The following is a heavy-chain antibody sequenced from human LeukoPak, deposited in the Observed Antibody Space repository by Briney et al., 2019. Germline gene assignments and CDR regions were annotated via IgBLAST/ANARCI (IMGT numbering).Heavy chain of an antibody. CDR1: GFTFSSYA. CDR3: ARGGDVLRYFLDNWFDP. V-gene: IGHV3-23*01. Sequence: GGSLRLSCAASGFTFSSYAMSWVRQAPGKGLEWVSAISGSGGSTYYADSVKGRFTISRDNSKNTLYLQMNSLRSEDTAVYYCARGGDVLRYFLDNWFDPWGQGTLVTVSS. CDR2: ISGSGGST. D-gene: IGHD3-9*01. J-gene: IGHJ5*02.